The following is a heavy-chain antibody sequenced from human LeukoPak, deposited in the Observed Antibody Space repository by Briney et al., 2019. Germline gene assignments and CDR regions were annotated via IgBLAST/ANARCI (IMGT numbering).Heavy chain of an antibody. CDR2: INHSGST. Sequence: PSETLSLTCAVYGGSFSGYYWSWIRQPPGKGLEWIGEINHSGSTNYNPSLKSRVTISVDTSKNQFSLKLSSVTAADTAVYYCARGPRYYDFWSGYYNAPGWFHPWGKGTLVTVSS. CDR1: GGSFSGYY. CDR3: ARGPRYYDFWSGYYNAPGWFHP. D-gene: IGHD3-3*01. J-gene: IGHJ5*02. V-gene: IGHV4-34*01.